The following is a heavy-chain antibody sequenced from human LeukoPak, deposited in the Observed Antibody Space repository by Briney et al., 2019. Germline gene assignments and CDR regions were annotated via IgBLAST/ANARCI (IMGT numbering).Heavy chain of an antibody. CDR2: INPNSGGT. CDR1: GYTFTGYY. Sequence: GASVKVSCKASGYTFTGYYMHWVRQAPGQGLEWMRWINPNSGGTNYAQKFQGRVTMTRDTSISTAYMELSRLRSDDTAVYYCARDRGVVVVAARSSYNWFDPWGQGTLVTVSS. CDR3: ARDRGVVVVAARSSYNWFDP. D-gene: IGHD2-15*01. V-gene: IGHV1-2*02. J-gene: IGHJ5*02.